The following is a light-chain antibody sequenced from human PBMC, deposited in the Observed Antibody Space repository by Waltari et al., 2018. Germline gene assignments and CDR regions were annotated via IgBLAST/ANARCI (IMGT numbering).Light chain of an antibody. CDR3: QHYVRLPAT. CDR1: QSIVKY. Sequence: EIMLTQSPGTLSLSPGDRATLPCKASQSIVKYLAWYQQKPGQAPRLLIYHTSIRATGIPDRFSGSGSETDFSLTISGLEPEDFAGYYCQHYVRLPATFGQGTNVEIK. CDR2: HTS. V-gene: IGKV3-20*01. J-gene: IGKJ1*01.